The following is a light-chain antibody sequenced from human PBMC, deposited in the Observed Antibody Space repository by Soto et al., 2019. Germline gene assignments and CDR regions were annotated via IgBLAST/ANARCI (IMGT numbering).Light chain of an antibody. J-gene: IGLJ2*01. CDR2: EVT. V-gene: IGLV2-8*01. CDR3: CSYAGSNHLGVV. CDR1: SSDVGGYNF. Sequence: QSALTQPPSASGSPGQSVAISCTGTSSDVGGYNFVSWYQHPPGKAPKLIIYEVTKRPSGVPDRFSGSKSGNTASRTVSGLQAEDEADYYCCSYAGSNHLGVVFGGGTKVTVL.